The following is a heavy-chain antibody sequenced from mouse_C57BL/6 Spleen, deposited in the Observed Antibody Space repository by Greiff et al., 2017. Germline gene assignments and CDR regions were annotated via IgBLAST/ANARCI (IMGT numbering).Heavy chain of an antibody. Sequence: QVQLQQSGAELVRPGASVTLSCKASGYTFTDYEMHWVKQTPVHGLEWIGAIDPETGGTTYNQKFKGKAILTADKSSSTAYMELRSLTSEDSAVYYWTRLGYYGSSYGPWFAYWGQGTLVTVSA. J-gene: IGHJ3*01. V-gene: IGHV1-15*01. CDR2: IDPETGGT. D-gene: IGHD1-1*01. CDR3: TRLGYYGSSYGPWFAY. CDR1: GYTFTDYE.